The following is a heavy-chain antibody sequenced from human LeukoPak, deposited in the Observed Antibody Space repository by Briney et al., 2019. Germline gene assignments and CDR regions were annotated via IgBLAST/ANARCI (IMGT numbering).Heavy chain of an antibody. CDR1: GFTFTSYA. D-gene: IGHD3-22*01. CDR2: ISGSGGRT. Sequence: GGSLRLSCAASGFTFTSYAMNWVRHAPGKGLEWVSGISGSGGRTYYADSVKGRFTISRDNSKNTLFLQMNSLRAEDTAVYYCAKDGYYYDSSGYSYFDYWGQGSLVTASS. V-gene: IGHV3-23*01. J-gene: IGHJ4*02. CDR3: AKDGYYYDSSGYSYFDY.